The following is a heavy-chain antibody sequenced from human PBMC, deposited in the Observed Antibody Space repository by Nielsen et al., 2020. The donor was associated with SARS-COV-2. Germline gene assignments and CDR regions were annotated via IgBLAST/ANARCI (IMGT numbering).Heavy chain of an antibody. J-gene: IGHJ6*02. D-gene: IGHD1-1*01. Sequence: GESLKISCAASGFTFSTYGMNWVRQAPGKGLEWVAVICYDGSKKYYADSVKGRFTISRDNSKNTVYLQMNSLRAEDTAVYYCASNGYPVHYYYYGMDVWGQGTTVTVSS. CDR1: GFTFSTYG. CDR2: ICYDGSKK. CDR3: ASNGYPVHYYYYGMDV. V-gene: IGHV3-33*01.